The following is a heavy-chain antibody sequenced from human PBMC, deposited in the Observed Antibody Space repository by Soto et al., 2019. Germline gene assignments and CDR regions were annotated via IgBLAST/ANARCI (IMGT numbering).Heavy chain of an antibody. Sequence: SETLSLTCTVSGGSISSSSYYWGWIRQPPGKGLEWIGSIYYSGSTYYNPSLKSRVTISVDTSKNQFSLKLSSVTAADTAVYYCARASITMIVVVIQNWFDPWGQGTLVTSPQ. V-gene: IGHV4-39*01. CDR2: IYYSGST. D-gene: IGHD3-22*01. J-gene: IGHJ5*02. CDR1: GGSISSSSYY. CDR3: ARASITMIVVVIQNWFDP.